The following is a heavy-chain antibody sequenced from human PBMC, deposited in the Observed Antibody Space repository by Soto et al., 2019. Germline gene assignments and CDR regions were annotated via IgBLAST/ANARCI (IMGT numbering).Heavy chain of an antibody. CDR1: GFTFSSYE. CDR3: ARGSGYYFASGADH. J-gene: IGHJ5*02. CDR2: ISSSAGTI. Sequence: EVQLVESGGGLVQPGGSLRLSCAASGFTFSSYEMSWVRQAPGTGLEWVSYISSSAGTIYYADSVKGRFTISRDNTKNSLYLQMNSLRAEDTAVYYCARGSGYYFASGADHWGQGTLVTVSS. D-gene: IGHD3-10*01. V-gene: IGHV3-48*03.